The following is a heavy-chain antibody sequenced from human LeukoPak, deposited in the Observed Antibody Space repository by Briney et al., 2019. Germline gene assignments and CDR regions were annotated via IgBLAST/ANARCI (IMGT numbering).Heavy chain of an antibody. J-gene: IGHJ3*02. D-gene: IGHD3-3*01. CDR3: ARVSYEAEYYDFWSGNPTVGAFDI. CDR2: TYYRSKWYN. CDR1: GDSVSSNSAA. Sequence: SQTLSLTCAISGDSVSSNSAAWNWIRQSPSRGLEWLGRTYYRSKWYNDYAVSVKSRITINPDTSKNQFSLQLNSVTPEDTAVYYCARVSYEAEYYDFWSGNPTVGAFDIWGQGTTVTVSS. V-gene: IGHV6-1*01.